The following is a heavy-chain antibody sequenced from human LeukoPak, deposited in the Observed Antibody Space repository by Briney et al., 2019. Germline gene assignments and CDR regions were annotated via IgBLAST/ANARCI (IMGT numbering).Heavy chain of an antibody. CDR3: ANIRSGWHDFDH. CDR1: AFTFSGYA. V-gene: IGHV3-23*01. CDR2: IRSNGDTT. J-gene: IGHJ4*02. Sequence: PGGSLRLSCAASAFTFSGYAMSWVRQVPGKGLEWVSVIRSNGDTTYYADSVKGRFTISRDNSKNTLYLQMNNLRAEDTALYFCANIRSGWHDFDHWGQGTLVTVSS. D-gene: IGHD6-19*01.